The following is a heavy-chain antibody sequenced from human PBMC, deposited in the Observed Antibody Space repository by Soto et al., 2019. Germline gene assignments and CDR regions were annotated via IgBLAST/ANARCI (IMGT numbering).Heavy chain of an antibody. J-gene: IGHJ4*02. V-gene: IGHV5-51*01. Sequence: GESLKISCKGVGYKFGSAWIGWVRQMPGKGLEWMGIIKLGTSDIRYSPSCRGHVTSSADEAVSTAYLQWSSLKASDTAMYYCARQLSHICDSWGQGTLVTVSS. CDR1: GYKFGSAW. CDR2: IKLGTSDI. D-gene: IGHD3-3*02. CDR3: ARQLSHICDS.